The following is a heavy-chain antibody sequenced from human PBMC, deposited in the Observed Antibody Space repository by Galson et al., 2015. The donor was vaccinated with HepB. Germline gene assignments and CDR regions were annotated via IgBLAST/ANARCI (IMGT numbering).Heavy chain of an antibody. D-gene: IGHD5-24*01. CDR3: ARSGPPRRDGILEYYYGMDV. V-gene: IGHV5-51*01. J-gene: IGHJ6*02. CDR2: IYPGDSDT. CDR1: GYSFTSYW. Sequence: QSGAEVKKPGESLKISCKGSGYSFTSYWIGWVRQMPGKGLEWMGIIYPGDSDTRYSPSFQGQVTISADKSISTAYLQWSSLKASDTAMYYCARSGPPRRDGILEYYYGMDVWGQGTTVTVSS.